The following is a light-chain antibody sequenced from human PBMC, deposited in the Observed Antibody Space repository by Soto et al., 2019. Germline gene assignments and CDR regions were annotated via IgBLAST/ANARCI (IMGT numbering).Light chain of an antibody. CDR3: AAWDDSLKGVV. J-gene: IGLJ7*01. CDR1: SSNIGRKT. CDR2: RTD. V-gene: IGLV1-44*01. Sequence: QSVLTQPPSVSGTPGQGVIISCSGSSSNIGRKTVSWCQQLPGAAPTLLISRTDQRPSGVPDRFSGSKSGTSASLAISGLQSEDEAVYHCAAWDDSLKGVVFGSGTQLTVL.